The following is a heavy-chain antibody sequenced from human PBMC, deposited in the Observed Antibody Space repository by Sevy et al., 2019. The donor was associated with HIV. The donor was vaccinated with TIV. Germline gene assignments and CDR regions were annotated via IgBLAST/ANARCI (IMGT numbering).Heavy chain of an antibody. CDR1: GGTFSSYA. D-gene: IGHD3-10*01. V-gene: IGHV1-69*13. Sequence: ASVKVSCKASGGTFSSYAISWVRQAPGQGLEWMGGIIPIFGTANYAQKFQGRVTITADESTSTAYMELSSLRSEDTAVYYCARAKSTEFSGSGSSISNYYYYGMDVWGQGTTVTVSS. CDR2: IIPIFGTA. CDR3: ARAKSTEFSGSGSSISNYYYYGMDV. J-gene: IGHJ6*02.